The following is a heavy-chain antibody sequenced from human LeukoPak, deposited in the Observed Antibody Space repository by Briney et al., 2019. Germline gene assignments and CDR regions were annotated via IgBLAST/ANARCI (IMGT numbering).Heavy chain of an antibody. CDR1: GFTFDNYW. CDR3: ARGRGIAL. CDR2: IVDDGNKK. D-gene: IGHD6-13*01. V-gene: IGHV3-7*01. Sequence: GSLRLSCAASGFTFDNYWMNWVRQARGKGLEWVANIVDDGNKKNYVDSVKGRFTISRDNVKKTLYLQMNSLRVEDTAVYYCARGRGIALWGQGTLVTVSS. J-gene: IGHJ4*02.